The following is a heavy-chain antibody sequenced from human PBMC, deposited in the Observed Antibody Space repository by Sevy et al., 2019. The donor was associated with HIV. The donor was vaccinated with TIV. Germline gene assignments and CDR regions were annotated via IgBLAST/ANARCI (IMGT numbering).Heavy chain of an antibody. CDR2: IWYDGSNK. J-gene: IGHJ4*02. V-gene: IGHV3-30*02. D-gene: IGHD6-19*01. CDR3: AKGVAVAGNRDFDY. Sequence: GGSLRLSCAASGFTFSSYGMHWVRQAPGKGLEWVAFIWYDGSNKYYADSVKGRFTISRDNSKNTLYLQMNSLRAEDTAVYYCAKGVAVAGNRDFDYWGQGTLVTVSS. CDR1: GFTFSSYG.